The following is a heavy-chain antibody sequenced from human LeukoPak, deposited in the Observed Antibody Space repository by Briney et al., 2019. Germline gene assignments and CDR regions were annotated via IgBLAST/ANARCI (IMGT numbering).Heavy chain of an antibody. Sequence: GASVTVSCKASGYTFTNYAIHWVRQAPGQRFEWMGWINAANGHTKYSQEFQDRITITRDTFATTAYMELSNLRSEDMALYYCARGRGPPNSNRDFYYYYYMDVWGTGTTVTVSS. CDR2: INAANGHT. CDR3: ARGRGPPNSNRDFYYYYYMDV. D-gene: IGHD6-13*01. V-gene: IGHV1-3*03. J-gene: IGHJ6*03. CDR1: GYTFTNYA.